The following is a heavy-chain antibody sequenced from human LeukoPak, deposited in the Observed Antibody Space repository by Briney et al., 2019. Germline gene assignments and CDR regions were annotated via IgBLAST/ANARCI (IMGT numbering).Heavy chain of an antibody. CDR2: ISYDGSNK. CDR1: GFTFSSYG. V-gene: IGHV3-30*03. D-gene: IGHD1-14*01. CDR3: AREVWGPEY. J-gene: IGHJ4*02. Sequence: GGSLRLSCAASGFTFSSYGMHWVRQAPGKGLEWVAVISYDGSNKYYADSVKGRFTISRDNSKNTLYLQMSSLRAEDTAVYYCAREVWGPEYWGQGTLVTVSS.